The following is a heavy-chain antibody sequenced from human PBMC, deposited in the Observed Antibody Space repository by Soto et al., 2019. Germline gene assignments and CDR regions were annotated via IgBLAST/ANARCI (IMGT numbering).Heavy chain of an antibody. D-gene: IGHD3-3*01. CDR3: ASTIFGVVTIHPFDY. CDR1: GGTFSSYA. CDR2: IIPIFGTA. Sequence: SVKVSCKASGGTFSSYAISWVRQAPGQGLEWMGGIIPIFGTANYAQKFQGRVTITADESTSTAYMELSSLRSEDTAVYYCASTIFGVVTIHPFDYWGQGTLVTVSS. J-gene: IGHJ4*02. V-gene: IGHV1-69*13.